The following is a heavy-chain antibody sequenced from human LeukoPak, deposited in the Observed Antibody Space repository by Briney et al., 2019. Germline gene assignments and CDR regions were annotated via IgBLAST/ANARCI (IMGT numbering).Heavy chain of an antibody. D-gene: IGHD2-2*01. CDR1: GFTFSSYA. CDR3: AKVAVVVPAATYYFDY. V-gene: IGHV3-23*01. J-gene: IGHJ4*02. Sequence: GGSLRLSCAASGFTFSSYAMSWVRQAPGKGLEWVSAISGSGGSTCYADSVKGRFTISRDNSKNTLYLQMNSLRAEDTAVYYCAKVAVVVPAATYYFDYWGQGTLVTVSS. CDR2: ISGSGGST.